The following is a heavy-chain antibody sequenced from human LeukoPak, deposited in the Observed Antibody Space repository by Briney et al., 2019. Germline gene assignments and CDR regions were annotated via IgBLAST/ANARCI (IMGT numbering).Heavy chain of an antibody. CDR2: IYHSGST. CDR1: GYSISSGYY. D-gene: IGHD5-12*01. CDR3: ASLLESGYTAY. V-gene: IGHV4-38-2*02. J-gene: IGHJ4*02. Sequence: PSETLSLTCTVSGYSISSGYYWGWIRQPPGKGLEWIGSIYHSGSTYYNPSLKSRVTISVDTSKNQFSLKLSSVTAADTAVYYCASLLESGYTAYWGQGTLVTVSS.